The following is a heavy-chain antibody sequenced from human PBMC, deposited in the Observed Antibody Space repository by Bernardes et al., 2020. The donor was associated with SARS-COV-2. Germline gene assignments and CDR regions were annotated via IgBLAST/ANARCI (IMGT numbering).Heavy chain of an antibody. CDR3: ARSAYYGSSGYYYGD. CDR2: INTDGTTT. J-gene: IGHJ4*02. CDR1: GFTFSSYW. V-gene: IGHV3-74*01. D-gene: IGHD3-22*01. Sequence: GSLRLSCVASGFTFSSYWMHWVRQAPGKGLVWVSRINTDGTTTNYADSVTGRFTISRDNARNTVYVQMNSLTVEDTAIYYCARSAYYGSSGYYYGDWGQGALVTVSS.